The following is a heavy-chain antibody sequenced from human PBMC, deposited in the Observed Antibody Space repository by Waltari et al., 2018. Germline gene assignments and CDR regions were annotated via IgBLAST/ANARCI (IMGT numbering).Heavy chain of an antibody. J-gene: IGHJ6*02. Sequence: EVQLAETGGGLIQPGGSLRLSCAASGLSVNDNYMTWVRQAPGKGLQWVSLSYSGGVTYYADFVQGRFTISRDKYKNTLYLQMNSLRAEDSAVYYCARGTSQLFYGLDIWGQGTTVTVSS. CDR2: SYSGGVT. CDR3: ARGTSQLFYGLDI. CDR1: GLSVNDNY. D-gene: IGHD1-1*01. V-gene: IGHV3-53*02.